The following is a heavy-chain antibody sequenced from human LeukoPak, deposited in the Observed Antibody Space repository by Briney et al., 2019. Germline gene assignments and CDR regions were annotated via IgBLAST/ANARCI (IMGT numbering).Heavy chain of an antibody. CDR1: GYTFTSYY. V-gene: IGHV1-46*01. CDR3: ARDLVVVPAAIGDYYYYGMDV. D-gene: IGHD2-2*01. J-gene: IGHJ6*02. CDR2: INPNGGST. Sequence: ASVKVSCKASGYTFTSYYMHWVRQAPPQGREWMGIINPNGGSTSYAQKFQGRVTMTRDTSTSTVYMELSSMRSEETTVYYCARDLVVVPAAIGDYYYYGMDVWGQGTTVTVSS.